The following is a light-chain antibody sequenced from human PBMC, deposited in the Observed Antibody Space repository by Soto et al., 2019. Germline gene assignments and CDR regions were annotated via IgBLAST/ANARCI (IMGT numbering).Light chain of an antibody. CDR2: GAS. V-gene: IGKV3-20*01. CDR1: ETVSSNY. CDR3: QQYGSSPPYT. Sequence: EIVLTQSPGTLSLSPGERATLSCRASETVSSNYLAWYQQKPGQAPRLLIFGASSRASDIPHRFSGSGSGTDFTLTVSRLEPEDFAVYYCQQYGSSPPYTFGQGTKLEIK. J-gene: IGKJ2*01.